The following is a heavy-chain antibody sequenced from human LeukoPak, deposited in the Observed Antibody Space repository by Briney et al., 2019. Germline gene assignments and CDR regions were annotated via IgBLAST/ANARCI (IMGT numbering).Heavy chain of an antibody. D-gene: IGHD6-13*01. CDR3: AKARSGAAGLYFDY. J-gene: IGHJ4*02. CDR1: GFTFDDYA. V-gene: IGHV3-9*03. CDR2: ISWNSGSI. Sequence: PGRSLRLSCAASGFTFDDYAMHWVRQARGKGLEWVSGISWNSGSIGYADSVKGRFTISRDNAKNSLYLQMNSLRAEDMALYYCAKARSGAAGLYFDYWGQGTLVTVSS.